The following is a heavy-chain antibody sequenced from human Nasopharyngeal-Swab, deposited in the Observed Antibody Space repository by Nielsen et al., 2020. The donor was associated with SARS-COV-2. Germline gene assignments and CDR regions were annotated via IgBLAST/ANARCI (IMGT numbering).Heavy chain of an antibody. D-gene: IGHD4-17*01. V-gene: IGHV1-2*02. CDR2: INSLSRGT. CDR1: SYTITGNY. CDR3: ARDDYGDYGYFGH. J-gene: IGHJ4*03. Sequence: ASEKITCKASSYTITGNYMHCLLHAAAQELEWMRWINSLSRGTKYAQKFQGRVTMTSDTSINTAYMELMSLRYADPVGYYCARDDYGDYGYFGHSCRGPMATVSS.